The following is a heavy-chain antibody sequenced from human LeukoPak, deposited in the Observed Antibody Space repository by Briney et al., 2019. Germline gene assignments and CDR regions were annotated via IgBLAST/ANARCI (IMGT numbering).Heavy chain of an antibody. Sequence: ASVKVSCKASGYTFTGYYMHWVRQAPGHGLEWMGWINPNSGGTNYAQKFQGRVTMTRDTSISTAYMELSRLRSDDTAVYYCASITGYSGYDFDYWGQGTLVTVSS. V-gene: IGHV1-2*02. CDR1: GYTFTGYY. CDR2: INPNSGGT. CDR3: ASITGYSGYDFDY. D-gene: IGHD5-12*01. J-gene: IGHJ4*02.